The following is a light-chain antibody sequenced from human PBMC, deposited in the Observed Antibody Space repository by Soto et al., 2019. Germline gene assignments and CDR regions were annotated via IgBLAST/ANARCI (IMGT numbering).Light chain of an antibody. CDR2: GAS. Sequence: EIVLTQSPGTLSLSPGERATLSCRASQSVSSNYLAWYQQKPGQAPSLLISGASSRATGIPDRFSGSGSGTDFTFTISRLEPEDFGMYYCQQYGTSAPITFGQGTRVEIE. CDR1: QSVSSNY. CDR3: QQYGTSAPIT. V-gene: IGKV3-20*01. J-gene: IGKJ5*01.